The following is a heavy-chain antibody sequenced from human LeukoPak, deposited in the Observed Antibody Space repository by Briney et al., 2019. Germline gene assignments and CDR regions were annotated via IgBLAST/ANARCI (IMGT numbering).Heavy chain of an antibody. V-gene: IGHV3-74*01. D-gene: IGHD6-13*01. CDR3: ARGDGYQQEYYYYYMDV. CDR1: GFTFSSYW. Sequence: PGGSLRLSCAASGFTFSSYWMHWVRQAPGKGLVWVSRSNSDGSSTSYADSVKGRFTISRDNAKNTLYLQMNSLRAEDTAVYYCARGDGYQQEYYYYYMDVWGKGTTVTVSS. CDR2: SNSDGSST. J-gene: IGHJ6*03.